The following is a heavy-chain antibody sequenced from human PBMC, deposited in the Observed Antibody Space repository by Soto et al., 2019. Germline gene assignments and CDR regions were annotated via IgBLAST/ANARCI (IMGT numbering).Heavy chain of an antibody. J-gene: IGHJ3*02. CDR3: ARENRSGGYDTFDI. V-gene: IGHV1-18*01. Sequence: ASVKVSCKASGYTFTSDGISWVRQAPGQGLEWMGWISAYNGNTNYAQKLQGRVTMTTDTSTSTAYMELRSLRSDDTAVYYCARENRSGGYDTFDIWAQGTMVTVSS. D-gene: IGHD2-8*02. CDR1: GYTFTSDG. CDR2: ISAYNGNT.